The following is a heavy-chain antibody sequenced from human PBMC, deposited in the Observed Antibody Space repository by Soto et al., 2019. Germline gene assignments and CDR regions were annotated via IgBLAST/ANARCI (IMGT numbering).Heavy chain of an antibody. D-gene: IGHD4-17*01. J-gene: IGHJ4*02. CDR1: GFIFTNYG. Sequence: GGSLRLSCAASGFIFTNYGLSWVRQAPGKGLDWVATVSGDASNTRYADSVKGRFTISRDNSKSIRYLQMESLRVEDTAIYYCARDVRASGEMFDYWGQGTQVTVSS. CDR3: ARDVRASGEMFDY. CDR2: VSGDASNT. V-gene: IGHV3-23*01.